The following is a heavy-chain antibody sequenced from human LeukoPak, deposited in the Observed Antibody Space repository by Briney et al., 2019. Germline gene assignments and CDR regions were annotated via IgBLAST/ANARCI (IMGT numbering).Heavy chain of an antibody. J-gene: IGHJ4*02. D-gene: IGHD6-19*01. Sequence: GGSLRLSCAASGFTFSNYWMSWVRQAPGEGLEWVANIEPDGSEKYYVDSVKGRFTISRDNAKNSLYLQMNSLRAEDTAVYYCARDLRRQFYFDYWGQGTLVTVSS. CDR1: GFTFSNYW. CDR2: IEPDGSEK. CDR3: ARDLRRQFYFDY. V-gene: IGHV3-7*01.